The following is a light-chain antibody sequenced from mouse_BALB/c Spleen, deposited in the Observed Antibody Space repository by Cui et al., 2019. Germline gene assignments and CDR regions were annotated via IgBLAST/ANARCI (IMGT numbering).Light chain of an antibody. CDR3: QQGQNYPLT. Sequence: DIQLNQPPSSLSASPGDTITITCHASHNINVWLSWDQQKPGNIPKLVIYKASNLHTGVPSRFSGSGSRTGFTLTISSLQPEDIATYYCQQGQNYPLTVGGGTELEIK. V-gene: IGKV10-94*02. J-gene: IGKJ1*01. CDR2: KAS. CDR1: HNINVW.